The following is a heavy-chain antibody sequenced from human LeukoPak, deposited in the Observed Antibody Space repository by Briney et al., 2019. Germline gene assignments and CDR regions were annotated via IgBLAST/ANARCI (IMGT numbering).Heavy chain of an antibody. J-gene: IGHJ4*02. D-gene: IGHD3-10*01. V-gene: IGHV3-23*01. CDR2: ISGSGGST. CDR3: AKDRVTMGRGVINYFDY. Sequence: GGSLRLSCAASGFTFSSYAMSWVRQAPGKGLEWVSAISGSGGSTYYADSVKGRFTISRDNSKNTLYLQMNSLRAQDTAVYYCAKDRVTMGRGVINYFDYWGQGTLVTVSS. CDR1: GFTFSSYA.